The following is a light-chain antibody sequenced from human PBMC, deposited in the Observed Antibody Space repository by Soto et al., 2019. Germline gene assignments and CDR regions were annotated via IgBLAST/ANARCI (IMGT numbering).Light chain of an antibody. CDR1: SSDVGGYNY. CDR3: ASFTSSTTLV. Sequence: QSALTQPASVSGSPGQSITISCTGTSSDVGGYNYVSWYQQEPGKAPKLMIYDVSARPSGVSSRFSGSKSGNTASLTISGLQAEDEADYYCASFTSSTTLVFGGGTKLTVL. V-gene: IGLV2-14*03. CDR2: DVS. J-gene: IGLJ2*01.